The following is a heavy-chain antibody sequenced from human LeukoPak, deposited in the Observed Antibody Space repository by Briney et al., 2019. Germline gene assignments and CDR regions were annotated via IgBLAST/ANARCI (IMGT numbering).Heavy chain of an antibody. CDR3: ARGPPSESSGREVNFDY. D-gene: IGHD6-19*01. CDR1: GFSFSGYY. V-gene: IGHV4-34*01. J-gene: IGHJ4*02. CDR2: INHSGST. Sequence: SETLSLTCAVYGFSFSGYYWSWIPQPPGKGLEGIGEINHSGSTNYNPSLKSRVTISVDTTMTQFSLKLSSVTAAGTAVYYCARGPPSESSGREVNFDYWGQGTLVTVSS.